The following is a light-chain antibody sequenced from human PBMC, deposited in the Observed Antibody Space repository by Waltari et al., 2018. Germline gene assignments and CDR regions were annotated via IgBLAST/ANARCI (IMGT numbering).Light chain of an antibody. CDR1: ERIRNR. Sequence: DIQLTQSPSSLSASVGDRVSITCRASERIRNRLNWYQQRPGKAPKLLIYAESTLQSGVPSRFTGSGSGTDFTLTISSLQPEDFATYYCQQSYTTPRTYKNPRTFGQGTQVEIK. V-gene: IGKV1-39*01. CDR2: AES. CDR3: QQSYTTPRTYKNPRT. J-gene: IGKJ1*01.